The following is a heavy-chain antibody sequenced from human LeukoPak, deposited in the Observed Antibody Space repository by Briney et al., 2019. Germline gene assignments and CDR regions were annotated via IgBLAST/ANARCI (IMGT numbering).Heavy chain of an antibody. CDR1: GFTVSSNY. Sequence: PGGSLRLSCAASGFTVSSNYMSWVRQAPGKGLEWVSVIYSGGSTYYADSVKGRFTISRDNSKNTLYLQMNSLRAEDTAVYYCARNTVTKVGYWYFDLWGRGTLVTVSS. D-gene: IGHD4-17*01. CDR2: IYSGGST. V-gene: IGHV3-66*01. CDR3: ARNTVTKVGYWYFDL. J-gene: IGHJ2*01.